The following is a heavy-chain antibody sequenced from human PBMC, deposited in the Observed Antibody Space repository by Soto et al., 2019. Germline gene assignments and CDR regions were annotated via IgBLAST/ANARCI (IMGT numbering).Heavy chain of an antibody. V-gene: IGHV4-39*01. Sequence: SETLSLTCTVSGGSISSSSYYWGWIRQPPGKGLEWIGSIYYSGSTYYNPSLKSRVTISVDTSKNQFSLKLSSVTAADTAVYYCARSGYCSSTSCRGFDYWGQGTLVTVS. CDR2: IYYSGST. D-gene: IGHD2-2*01. CDR1: GGSISSSSYY. CDR3: ARSGYCSSTSCRGFDY. J-gene: IGHJ4*02.